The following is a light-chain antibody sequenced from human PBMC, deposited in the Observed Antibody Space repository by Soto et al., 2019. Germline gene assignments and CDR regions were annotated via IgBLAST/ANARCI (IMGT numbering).Light chain of an antibody. J-gene: IGKJ5*01. CDR3: QQYDNLPLT. V-gene: IGKV1-33*01. CDR1: QGISSW. CDR2: DAS. Sequence: DIQMTQSPSSVSASVGDRVTITCRASQGISSWLAWYQQKPWKAPKLLIYDASNLETGVPSRFSGSGSGTDFTFTISSLQPEDIATYYCQQYDNLPLTFGQGTRLE.